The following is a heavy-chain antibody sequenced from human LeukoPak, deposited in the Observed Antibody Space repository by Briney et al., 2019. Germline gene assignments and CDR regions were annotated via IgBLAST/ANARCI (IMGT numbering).Heavy chain of an antibody. CDR1: GFTFSRYS. D-gene: IGHD3-16*01. V-gene: IGHV3-21*01. Sequence: GGSLRLSCAASGFTFSRYSMNWFRKAPGKGLNWVSSISSSSSYRYYADSVKGRFTISRDNAKNSLHLQMNSLRAEDTAVYYCMSYAGRSDDYWGQGTLVTVSS. J-gene: IGHJ4*02. CDR3: MSYAGRSDDY. CDR2: ISSSSSYR.